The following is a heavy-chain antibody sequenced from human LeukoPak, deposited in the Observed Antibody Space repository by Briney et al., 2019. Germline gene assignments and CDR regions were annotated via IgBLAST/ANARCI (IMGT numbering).Heavy chain of an antibody. CDR1: GGYLSSGSYY. CDR3: ARRGDY. J-gene: IGHJ4*02. V-gene: IGHV4-61*01. Sequence: SETLSLTCTVSGGYLSSGSYYWSWIRQPPGKGLEWIGYITYSGSTNYNPSLKSRVTISVDTSKNQFSLKLSSVTAADTAVYFCARRGDYWGQGTLVTVSS. CDR2: ITYSGST.